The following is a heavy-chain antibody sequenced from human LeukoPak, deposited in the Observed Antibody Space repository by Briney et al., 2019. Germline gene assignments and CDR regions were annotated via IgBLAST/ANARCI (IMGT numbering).Heavy chain of an antibody. D-gene: IGHD4-17*01. CDR3: ARYAYGPGTFDY. J-gene: IGHJ4*02. Sequence: HPGGSLRLSCAASGFTFSSYAMSWVRQAPGKGLEWVSAISGSGGSTYYADSVKGRFTISRDNSKNTLYLQMNSLRAEDTAVYYCARYAYGPGTFDYWGQGTLVTVSS. V-gene: IGHV3-23*01. CDR1: GFTFSSYA. CDR2: ISGSGGST.